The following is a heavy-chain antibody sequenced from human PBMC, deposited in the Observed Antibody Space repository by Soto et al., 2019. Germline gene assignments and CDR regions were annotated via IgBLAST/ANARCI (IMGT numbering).Heavy chain of an antibody. CDR3: ARHYYDSSGYTAPYYHGMDV. V-gene: IGHV4-39*01. D-gene: IGHD3-22*01. Sequence: SETLSLTCTVSGGSISSSGYYWGWIRQSPGKGLEWIGTIFYSGTTYYNPSLESRITISQDTSNNQFSLKLTSVTAADTAVYYWARHYYDSSGYTAPYYHGMDVWGQGTTVTVSS. CDR2: IFYSGTT. CDR1: GGSISSSGYY. J-gene: IGHJ6*02.